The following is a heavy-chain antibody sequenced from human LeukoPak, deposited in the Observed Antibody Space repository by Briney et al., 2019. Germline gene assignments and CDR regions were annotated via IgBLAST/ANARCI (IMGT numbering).Heavy chain of an antibody. Sequence: SVKVSCKASGGTFSSYAISWVRQAPGQGLEWMGRIIPILGIANYAQKFQGRVTITADKSTSTAYMELSSLRSEDTAVYYCAREISSGSYYYGMDVWGQGTTVTVSS. CDR2: IIPILGIA. J-gene: IGHJ6*02. CDR3: AREISSGSYYYGMDV. CDR1: GGTFSSYA. V-gene: IGHV1-69*04. D-gene: IGHD3-16*02.